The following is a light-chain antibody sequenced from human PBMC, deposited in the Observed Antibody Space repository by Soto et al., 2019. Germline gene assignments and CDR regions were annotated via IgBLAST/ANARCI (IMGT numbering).Light chain of an antibody. CDR2: DVS. J-gene: IGLJ2*01. Sequence: SALTQPASVSGSPGQSITISCTGTSSDVGGYNYVSWYQQHPGKAPKVMIYDVSNRPSGVSNRFSGSKSGNTASLTISGLQAEDEADYYCSSYTTSSTLYVVFGGGTKLTVL. CDR3: SSYTTSSTLYVV. CDR1: SSDVGGYNY. V-gene: IGLV2-14*01.